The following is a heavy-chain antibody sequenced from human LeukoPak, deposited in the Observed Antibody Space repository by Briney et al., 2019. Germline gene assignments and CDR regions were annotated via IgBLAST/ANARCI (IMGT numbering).Heavy chain of an antibody. Sequence: ASVKVSCKASGYTFTSYDINWVRQATGQGLEWMGWMNTNSGNTGYAQKFQGRVTMTRNTSISTAYMELSSLRSEDTAVYYCARRYCSGGSCFRRKHYFDYWGQGTLVTVSS. D-gene: IGHD2-15*01. CDR3: ARRYCSGGSCFRRKHYFDY. J-gene: IGHJ4*02. CDR1: GYTFTSYD. V-gene: IGHV1-8*01. CDR2: MNTNSGNT.